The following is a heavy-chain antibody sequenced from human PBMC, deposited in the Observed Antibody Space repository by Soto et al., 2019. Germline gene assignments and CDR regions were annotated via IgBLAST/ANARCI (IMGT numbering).Heavy chain of an antibody. V-gene: IGHV4-39*01. Sequence: SETLSLTSTVAGGSIVSSSYYWSRVSQPPGKGLEWIGSVYYSGSTYYNPSLESRVTISVDKSKNQFSLKLMSLSAADTAVYYCGTLEGLATISYYFDYWGQGALVTVSS. CDR1: GGSIVSSSYY. D-gene: IGHD3-9*01. CDR2: VYYSGST. J-gene: IGHJ4*02. CDR3: GTLEGLATISYYFDY.